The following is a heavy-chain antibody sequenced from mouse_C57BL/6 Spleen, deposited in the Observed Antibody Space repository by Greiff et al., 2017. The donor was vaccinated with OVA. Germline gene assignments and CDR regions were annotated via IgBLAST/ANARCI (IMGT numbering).Heavy chain of an antibody. CDR1: GFTFSDYG. V-gene: IGHV5-17*01. D-gene: IGHD1-1*01. CDR3: ARGAYYGSSYGYFDV. CDR2: ISSGSSTI. J-gene: IGHJ1*03. Sequence: VQLQQSGGGLVKPGGSLKLSCAASGFTFSDYGMHWVRQAPEKGLEWVAYISSGSSTIYYADTVKGRFTLSRDNAKNTRFLQMTSLRSEDTAMDYGARGAYYGSSYGYFDVWGTGTTVTVSS.